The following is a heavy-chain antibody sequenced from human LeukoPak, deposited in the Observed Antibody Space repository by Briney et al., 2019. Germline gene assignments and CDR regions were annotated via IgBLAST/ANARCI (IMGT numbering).Heavy chain of an antibody. CDR1: GFTFRNYW. D-gene: IGHD6-13*01. J-gene: IGHJ6*02. CDR2: IRREGSER. CDR3: ARDAAPAGTTYYYYGLDV. Sequence: PGGSLRLSCAASGFTFRNYWVTWVRQAPGKGLEWVANIRREGSERYHVDSVKGRFTVSRDNAKNSLYLQLNSLRAEDTAVYFCARDAAPAGTTYYYYGLDVWGHGTTVTVSS. V-gene: IGHV3-7*01.